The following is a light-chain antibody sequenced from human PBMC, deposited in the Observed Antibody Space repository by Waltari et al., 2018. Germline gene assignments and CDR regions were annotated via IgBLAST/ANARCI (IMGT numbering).Light chain of an antibody. Sequence: QSALTQPRSVSGSPGQSVTISCTGTSIDVGANTFVSWYQHHPDKAPKLIIYDINKRPSGVPDRFSGSKSGNTASLTISGLQAEDEADYYCCSCVGRNIYWVFGGGTKLTVL. J-gene: IGLJ3*02. V-gene: IGLV2-11*01. CDR1: SIDVGANTF. CDR3: CSCVGRNIYWV. CDR2: DIN.